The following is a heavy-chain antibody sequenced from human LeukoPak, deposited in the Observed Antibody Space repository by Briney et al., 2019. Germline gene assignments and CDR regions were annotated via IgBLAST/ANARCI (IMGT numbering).Heavy chain of an antibody. J-gene: IGHJ4*02. V-gene: IGHV3-74*01. CDR1: GFIFTNYW. CDR2: IDKEGSAA. Sequence: GGSLRLSCVSSGFIFTNYWMHWVRQVPGKGPVWVGRIDKEGSAAFYAESVKGRFTISRDNAKKSLDLQMNSLRAEDTAFYYCAKVRGTYSSGYFFDYWGQGTLVTVSS. CDR3: AKVRGTYSSGYFFDY. D-gene: IGHD6-19*01.